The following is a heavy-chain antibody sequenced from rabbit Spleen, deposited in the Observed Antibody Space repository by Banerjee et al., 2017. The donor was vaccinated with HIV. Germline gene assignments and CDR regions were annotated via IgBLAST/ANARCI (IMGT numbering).Heavy chain of an antibody. CDR3: TRGDFCFNL. CDR2: INAATGKP. D-gene: IGHD4-2*01. J-gene: IGHJ4*01. V-gene: IGHV1S45*01. CDR1: GFSFSDRDV. Sequence: QKQLEESGGGLVKPEGSLTLTCKASGFSFSDRDVMCWVRQAPGKGLEWIACINAATGKPVYATWAKGRFTISRTSSTTVTLRMTSLTAADRATYFCTRGDFCFNLWGPGTLVTV.